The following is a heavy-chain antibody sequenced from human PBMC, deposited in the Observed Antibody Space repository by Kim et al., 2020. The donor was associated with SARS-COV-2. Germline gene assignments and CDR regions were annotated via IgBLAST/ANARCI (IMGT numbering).Heavy chain of an antibody. CDR3: ARDLGGDYRDVNWFDP. CDR2: IYYSGST. V-gene: IGHV4-59*01. J-gene: IGHJ5*02. Sequence: SETLSLTCTVSGGSISSYYWSWIRQPPGKGLEWIGYIYYSGSTNYNPSLKSRVTISVDTSKNQFSLKLSSVTAADTAVYYCARDLGGDYRDVNWFDPWGQGTLVTVSS. CDR1: GGSISSYY. D-gene: IGHD4-17*01.